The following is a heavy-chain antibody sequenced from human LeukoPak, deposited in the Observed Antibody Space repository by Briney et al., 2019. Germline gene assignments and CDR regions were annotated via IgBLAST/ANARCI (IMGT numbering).Heavy chain of an antibody. V-gene: IGHV3-48*03. CDR2: ISSRGTTI. CDR3: ARVRSGLHMDV. D-gene: IGHD2-15*01. J-gene: IGHJ6*02. Sequence: GSLRLSCAVSGFTFSSYEMNWVRQAPGKGLEWVSYISSRGTTIYYVDSVKGRFTISRDNAKNSLYLQMNSLRAEDTALYYCARVRSGLHMDVWGQGTTVTVSS. CDR1: GFTFSSYE.